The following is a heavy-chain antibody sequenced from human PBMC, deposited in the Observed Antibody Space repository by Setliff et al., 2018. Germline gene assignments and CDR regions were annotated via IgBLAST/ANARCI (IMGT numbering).Heavy chain of an antibody. J-gene: IGHJ6*03. Sequence: GGSLRLSCAASGFTSSSYSMNWVRQAPGKGLEWVSYISSSSSTIYYADSVKGRFTISRDNAKNSLYLQMNSLRAEDTAVYYCARDPGWRTLFYYYYYMDVWGKGTTVTVSS. CDR3: ARDPGWRTLFYYYYYMDV. D-gene: IGHD3-3*01. V-gene: IGHV3-48*01. CDR1: GFTSSSYS. CDR2: ISSSSSTI.